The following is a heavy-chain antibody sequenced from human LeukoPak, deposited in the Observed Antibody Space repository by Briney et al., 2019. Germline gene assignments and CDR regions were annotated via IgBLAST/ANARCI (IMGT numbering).Heavy chain of an antibody. V-gene: IGHV4-39*07. CDR1: GDSISSKSYY. CDR2: TYYGGGT. D-gene: IGHD6-6*01. Sequence: SETLSLTCSVSGDSISSKSYYWGWIRQPPVKGLEWIATTYYGGGTYYNPSLKSRVTISFDASKNQFSLKLSSVTAADTAVYYCARGLHSSSYPDYWGQGTLVTVSS. J-gene: IGHJ4*02. CDR3: ARGLHSSSYPDY.